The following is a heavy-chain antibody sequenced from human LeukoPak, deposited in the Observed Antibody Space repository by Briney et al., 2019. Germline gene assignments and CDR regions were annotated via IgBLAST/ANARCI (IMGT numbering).Heavy chain of an antibody. CDR1: GFNFRNYV. V-gene: IGHV3-23*01. J-gene: IGHJ4*02. D-gene: IGHD6-19*01. Sequence: GGSLRLSCAASGFNFRNYVMSWVRQAQGKGLEWVSTISGSTGSGGNTYYADSVKGRFTISRDNSKNTLYLQMNSLRAEDTAVYYCLRGGWGSLLDYWGQGTLVTVSS. CDR2: ISGSTGSGGNT. CDR3: LRGGWGSLLDY.